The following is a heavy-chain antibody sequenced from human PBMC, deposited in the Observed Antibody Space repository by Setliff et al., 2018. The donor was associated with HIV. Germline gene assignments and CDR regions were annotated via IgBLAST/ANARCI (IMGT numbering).Heavy chain of an antibody. J-gene: IGHJ4*02. Sequence: GGSLRLSCAVSGFTFSSYAMSWVRQTPGKGLEWVSAISGSAGSTYYADSVKGRFTISGDNSKNTLYLQMNSLRAEDTAVYYCARDQVANYYGSGIEYWGQGTLVTVSS. D-gene: IGHD3-10*01. CDR3: ARDQVANYYGSGIEY. CDR1: GFTFSSYA. CDR2: ISGSAGST. V-gene: IGHV3-23*01.